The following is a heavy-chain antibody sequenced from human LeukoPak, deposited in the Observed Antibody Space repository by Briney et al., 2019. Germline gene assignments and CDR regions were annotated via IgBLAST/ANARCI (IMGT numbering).Heavy chain of an antibody. CDR2: IYYSGST. D-gene: IGHD3-10*01. J-gene: IGHJ6*02. CDR1: GGSISGGGYY. V-gene: IGHV4-31*03. CDR3: AREAPQLRFDYYYGMDV. Sequence: SQTLSLTCTVSGGSISGGGYYWSWLRQHPGTGLEWIGYIYYSGSTYYNPSLKSRVTISVDTSKNQFSLKLSSVTAADTAVYYCAREAPQLRFDYYYGMDVWGQGTTVTVSS.